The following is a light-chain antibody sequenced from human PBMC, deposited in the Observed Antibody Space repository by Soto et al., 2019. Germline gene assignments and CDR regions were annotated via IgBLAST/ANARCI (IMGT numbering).Light chain of an antibody. V-gene: IGKV1-5*01. J-gene: IGKJ1*01. CDR2: DAS. Sequence: DIQMTQSPSTLSASVGERVTITCRASQSISVWMAWYQQKPGRAPKLLIYDASHLESGVPSRFSGSGSGTEFTLAISSLQPDDFATYYCQQYNSYSWTFGRGTKVEIK. CDR3: QQYNSYSWT. CDR1: QSISVW.